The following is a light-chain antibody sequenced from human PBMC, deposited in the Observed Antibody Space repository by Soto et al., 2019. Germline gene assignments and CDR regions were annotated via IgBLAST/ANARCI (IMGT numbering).Light chain of an antibody. CDR1: HDIRKY. CDR3: QQYENFPIT. CDR2: DAS. J-gene: IGKJ5*01. Sequence: DIQMTQSPSSLSASVGDRVTITCEASHDIRKYLNWYQQKPGKAPRLLIYDASNMEKGVPSRLTGSGSGTDFILTISSLQTEDIATYYCQQYENFPITFGQGTRLEIK. V-gene: IGKV1-33*01.